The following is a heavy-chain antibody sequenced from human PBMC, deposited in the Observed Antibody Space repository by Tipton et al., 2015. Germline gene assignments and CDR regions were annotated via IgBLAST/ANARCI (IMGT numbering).Heavy chain of an antibody. V-gene: IGHV4-59*12. Sequence: TLSLTCTVSGGSISSYYWSWIRQPPGKGLEWIGYISHRGGTHYNTSLKSRVTISVDTSKNQFSLKLSSVTAADTAVYYCARDIESRIYESNSYPYFDYYGMDVWGQGTTVTVSS. CDR3: ARDIESRIYESNSYPYFDYYGMDV. J-gene: IGHJ6*02. D-gene: IGHD3-22*01. CDR2: ISHRGGT. CDR1: GGSISSYY.